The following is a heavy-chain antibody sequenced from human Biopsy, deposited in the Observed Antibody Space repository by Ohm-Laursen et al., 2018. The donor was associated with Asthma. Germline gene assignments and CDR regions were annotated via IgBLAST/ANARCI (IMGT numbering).Heavy chain of an antibody. CDR3: ARKAGSCISRTCYSLDF. V-gene: IGHV1-69*01. CDR2: INSVVGTT. J-gene: IGHJ4*02. D-gene: IGHD2-2*01. Sequence: SSVKVSCKPLGGTFNTYVIGWVRQAPGQGLEWMGGINSVVGTTTYPQKFQDRVTITADDATSTVYMELSSLRSRDTAVYYCARKAGSCISRTCYSLDFWGQGTLVTVSS. CDR1: GGTFNTYV.